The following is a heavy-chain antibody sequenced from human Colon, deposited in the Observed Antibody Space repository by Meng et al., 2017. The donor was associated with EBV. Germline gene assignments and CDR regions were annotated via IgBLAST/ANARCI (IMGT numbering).Heavy chain of an antibody. D-gene: IGHD1-26*01. Sequence: QAHVQESGPGLVKPSGTLSPTCGVSGVSISSNIRWTWVRQPPGKGLEWIGDIDDSGSTNYNPSLNSRISISLDKSKNHFSLKVNSVTAADTAVYYCARGKQDAWELLAYWGQGALVTVSS. CDR3: ARGKQDAWELLAY. V-gene: IGHV4-4*02. CDR1: GVSISSNIR. J-gene: IGHJ4*02. CDR2: IDDSGST.